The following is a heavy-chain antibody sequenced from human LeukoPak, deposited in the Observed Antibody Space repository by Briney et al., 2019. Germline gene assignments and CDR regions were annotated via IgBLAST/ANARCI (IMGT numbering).Heavy chain of an antibody. Sequence: SETLSLTCTVPGGSISSYYWSWIRQPPGKGLEWIGYIYYSGSTNYNPSLKSRVTISVDTSKNQFSLKLSSVTAADTAVYYCARGHCSGGSCPFDPWGQGTLVTVSS. CDR2: IYYSGST. V-gene: IGHV4-59*01. D-gene: IGHD2-15*01. CDR1: GGSISSYY. J-gene: IGHJ5*02. CDR3: ARGHCSGGSCPFDP.